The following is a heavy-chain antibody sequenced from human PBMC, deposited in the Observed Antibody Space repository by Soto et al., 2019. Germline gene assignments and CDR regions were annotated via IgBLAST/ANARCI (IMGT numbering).Heavy chain of an antibody. J-gene: IGHJ5*02. D-gene: IGHD2-15*01. CDR2: INPDNGNT. V-gene: IGHV1-3*01. CDR1: GYTFTRYT. CDR3: ARGIATGQLDP. Sequence: ASVKVSCKASGYTFTRYTMNWVRQAPGQRLEWMGWINPDNGNTKSSQKFQDRVIITRDTSASTAYMDLSSLRSEDTAVYYCARGIATGQLDPWGQGTLGTVSS.